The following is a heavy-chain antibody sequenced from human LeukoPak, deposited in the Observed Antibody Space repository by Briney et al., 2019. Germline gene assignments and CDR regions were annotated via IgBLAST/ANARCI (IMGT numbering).Heavy chain of an antibody. J-gene: IGHJ4*02. V-gene: IGHV4-59*08. CDR2: IYFSGST. CDR1: GGSISAYF. D-gene: IGHD3-22*01. Sequence: SETLSLTCTVSGGSISAYFWSWIRQPPGKGLEWIGHIYFSGSTNYNPSLESRVTISVDTSKNQFSLTLSSVTAADTAVYYCARHKSSGSYPLDYWGQGILVTVSS. CDR3: ARHKSSGSYPLDY.